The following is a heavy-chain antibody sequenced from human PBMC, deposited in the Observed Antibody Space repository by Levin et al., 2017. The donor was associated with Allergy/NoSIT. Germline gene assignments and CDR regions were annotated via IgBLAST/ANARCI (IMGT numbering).Heavy chain of an antibody. V-gene: IGHV4-39*01. CDR3: VRGSYDVLSGYYNHIDH. J-gene: IGHJ4*02. D-gene: IGHD3-9*01. Sequence: KPSETLSLTCFVSGDSISSPNHYWAWIRQSPGRRPEWIGSFYHGRIPYYNPSLENRVTISGDTSKNQFSLRLPSVTAADTAVYHCVRGSYDVLSGYYNHIDHWGRGTLVTVSS. CDR2: FYHGRIP. CDR1: GDSISSPNHY.